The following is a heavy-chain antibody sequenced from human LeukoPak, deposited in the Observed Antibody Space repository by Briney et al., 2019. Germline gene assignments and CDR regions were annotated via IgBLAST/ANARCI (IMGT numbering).Heavy chain of an antibody. J-gene: IGHJ5*02. CDR3: ARDEGGKYSSGWMSNWFDP. CDR2: VSHDGNDK. V-gene: IGHV3-30-3*01. CDR1: GFTFSTFT. Sequence: GGSLRLSCAASGFTFSTFTMHWVRQAPGKGLEWVAVVSHDGNDKFYAVSVRGRFTISRDNSKNTLSLQMNSLRPEDTAVYYCARDEGGKYSSGWMSNWFDPWGQGTLVTVSS. D-gene: IGHD6-19*01.